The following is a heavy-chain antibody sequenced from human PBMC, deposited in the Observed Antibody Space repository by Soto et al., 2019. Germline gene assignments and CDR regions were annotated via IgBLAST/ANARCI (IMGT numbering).Heavy chain of an antibody. CDR2: ISYDGSNK. D-gene: IGHD3-10*01. V-gene: IGHV3-30*18. Sequence: QVQLVESVGGVVQPGRSLRLSCAASGFTFSTYGIHWVRQAPGKGLEWVSVISYDGSNKYYADSVKGRFTISRDNSKNTMYLQMNRLGVEDTAVYYCAKDLGGSGSLHYWGQGTLVTVSS. CDR3: AKDLGGSGSLHY. CDR1: GFTFSTYG. J-gene: IGHJ4*02.